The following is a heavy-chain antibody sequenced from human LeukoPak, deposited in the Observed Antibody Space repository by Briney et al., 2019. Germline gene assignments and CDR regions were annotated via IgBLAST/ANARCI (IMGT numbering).Heavy chain of an antibody. Sequence: SETLSLTCAVYGGSFSGYYWSWIRQPPGKGLEWIGEINHSGSTNYNPSLKSRVTISVDTSKNQFSLKLSSGTAADTAVYYCAREHDYGDYHLDYWGQGTLVTVSS. CDR2: INHSGST. J-gene: IGHJ4*02. V-gene: IGHV4-34*01. CDR1: GGSFSGYY. D-gene: IGHD4-17*01. CDR3: AREHDYGDYHLDY.